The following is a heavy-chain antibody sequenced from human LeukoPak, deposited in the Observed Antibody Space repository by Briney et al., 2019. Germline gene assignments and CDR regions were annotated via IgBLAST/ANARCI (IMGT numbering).Heavy chain of an antibody. Sequence: TASETLSLTCIVSGGSISSFFWSWIRQPPGKGLEWVGYIYHNGRARYRPSLGSRVTMSLDTSKHQFSLKVKSLTAADTHVYYCAGRPQIVAVTASRDTFDIWGQGTMVTVSS. D-gene: IGHD2-21*02. CDR1: GGSISSFF. CDR3: AGRPQIVAVTASRDTFDI. J-gene: IGHJ3*02. V-gene: IGHV4-59*01. CDR2: IYHNGRA.